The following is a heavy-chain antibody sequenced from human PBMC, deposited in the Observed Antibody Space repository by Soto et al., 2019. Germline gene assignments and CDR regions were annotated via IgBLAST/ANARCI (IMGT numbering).Heavy chain of an antibody. CDR2: IIPLFGIA. J-gene: IGHJ2*01. V-gene: IGHV1-69*01. CDR3: ARRDYDGTAGYWYFDL. D-gene: IGHD3-10*01. CDR1: GDSFSSYA. Sequence: QVQLVQSGAEVKKPGSSVKVSCKASGDSFSSYAISWVRQAPGQGLEWMGGIIPLFGIANYSQKFQGRVTITAHESTSTEYMELSRLRTEDTAVYFCARRDYDGTAGYWYFDLWVSGTMVPVSS.